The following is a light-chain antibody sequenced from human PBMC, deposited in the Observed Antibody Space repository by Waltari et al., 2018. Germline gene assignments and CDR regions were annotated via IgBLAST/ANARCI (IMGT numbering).Light chain of an antibody. Sequence: DIQMTQSPSTLSASVGHRFTITCRASQSISSWLAWYQQKPGKAPKLLIYKASSLESGVPSRFSGSGSGTEFTLTISSLQPDDFATYYCQQYNSFGTFGQGTKVEIK. CDR3: QQYNSFGT. J-gene: IGKJ1*01. CDR2: KAS. V-gene: IGKV1-5*03. CDR1: QSISSW.